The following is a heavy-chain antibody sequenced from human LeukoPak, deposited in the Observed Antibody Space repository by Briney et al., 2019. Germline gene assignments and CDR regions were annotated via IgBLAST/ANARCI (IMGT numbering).Heavy chain of an antibody. D-gene: IGHD3-16*02. CDR2: IYYSGST. CDR1: GGSISSSSYY. V-gene: IGHV4-39*07. CDR3: ASYDYVWGSYRNDY. Sequence: SETLSLTCTVSGGSISSSSYYWGWIRQPPGKGLEWIGSIYYSGSTYYNPSLKSRVTISVDTSKNQFSLKLSSVTAADTAVYYCASYDYVWGSYRNDYWGQGTLVTVSS. J-gene: IGHJ4*02.